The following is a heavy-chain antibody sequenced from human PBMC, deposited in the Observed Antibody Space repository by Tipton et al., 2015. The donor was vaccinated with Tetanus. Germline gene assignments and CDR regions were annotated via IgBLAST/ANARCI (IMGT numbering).Heavy chain of an antibody. V-gene: IGHV4-61*01. CDR2: IYYSGST. CDR1: GGSVSSGSYY. CDR3: ARGIMVRGVSRFDP. D-gene: IGHD3-10*01. J-gene: IGHJ5*02. Sequence: TLSPTCTVSGGSVSSGSYYWSWIRQPPGKGLEWIGYIYYSGSTNYNPSLKSRVTISVDTSKNQFSLKLSSVTAADTAVYYCARGIMVRGVSRFDPWGQGTLVTVSS.